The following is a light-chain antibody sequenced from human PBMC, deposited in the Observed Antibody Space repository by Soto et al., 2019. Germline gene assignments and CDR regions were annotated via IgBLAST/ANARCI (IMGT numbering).Light chain of an antibody. V-gene: IGLV4-69*01. Sequence: QSVLTQSPSASASLGASVKLTCTLSSGHSSYVIAWHQQQPEKGPRYLMKLNSDGSHNKGDGIPDRFSGSSSGAERYLTISSLQSEDEADYYCQTWGTGPWVFGGGTKLTVL. CDR1: SGHSSYV. CDR2: LNSDGSH. CDR3: QTWGTGPWV. J-gene: IGLJ3*02.